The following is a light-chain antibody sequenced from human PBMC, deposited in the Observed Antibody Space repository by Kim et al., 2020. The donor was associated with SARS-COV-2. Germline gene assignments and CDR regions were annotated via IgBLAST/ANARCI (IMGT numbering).Light chain of an antibody. J-gene: IGKJ3*01. CDR3: QQRSNWPIFT. CDR2: DAS. V-gene: IGKV3-11*01. CDR1: QIVSSY. Sequence: SPGERATLSCRASQIVSSYLAWYQQKPGQAPRLLIYDASNRATGIPARFSGSGSGTDFTLTISSLEPEDFAVYYCQQRSNWPIFTFGPGTKVDIK.